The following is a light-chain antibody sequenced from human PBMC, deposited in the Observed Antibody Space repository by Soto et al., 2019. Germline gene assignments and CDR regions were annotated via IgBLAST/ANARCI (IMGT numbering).Light chain of an antibody. Sequence: EIVLTQSPGTLSLSPGERATLSCRASQSVSSSYLAWYQQKPGQAPRLLIYGASSRATGIPDRLSGSGSGTDFTLTISRLQPEDFAVYYCQQHCTSPLTFGQGTRVEIK. CDR3: QQHCTSPLT. CDR2: GAS. J-gene: IGKJ4*02. V-gene: IGKV3-20*01. CDR1: QSVSSSY.